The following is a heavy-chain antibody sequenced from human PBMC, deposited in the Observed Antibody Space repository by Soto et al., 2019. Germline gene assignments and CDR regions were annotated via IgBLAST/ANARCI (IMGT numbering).Heavy chain of an antibody. CDR3: ALTQRDIVVVPAALEGVVGY. CDR1: GFTFSSYA. Sequence: GGSLRLSCAASGFTFSSYAMSWVRQAPGKGLEWVSAISGSGGSTYYADSVKGRFTISRDNSKNTLYLQMNSLRAEDMAVYYCALTQRDIVVVPAALEGVVGYWGQGTLVTVSS. D-gene: IGHD2-2*01. CDR2: ISGSGGST. J-gene: IGHJ4*02. V-gene: IGHV3-23*01.